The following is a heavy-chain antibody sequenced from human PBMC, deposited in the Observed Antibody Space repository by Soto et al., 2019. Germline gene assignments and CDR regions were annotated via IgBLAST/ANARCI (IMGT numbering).Heavy chain of an antibody. J-gene: IGHJ4*02. CDR2: IYWDDDK. Sequence: SGPTLVNPTQTLTLTCTFSGFSLTSNDVGVGWIRQPPGKALEWLALIYWDDDKRYSPSLKSRLTITKDTSKNQVVLRMTNMDPVDTATYYCAHSRYSRSSFDYWGQGTLVTV. V-gene: IGHV2-5*02. D-gene: IGHD6-6*01. CDR3: AHSRYSRSSFDY. CDR1: GFSLTSNDVG.